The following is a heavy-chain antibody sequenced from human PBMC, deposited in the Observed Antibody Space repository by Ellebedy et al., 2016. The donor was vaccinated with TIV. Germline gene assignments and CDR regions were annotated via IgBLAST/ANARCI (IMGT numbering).Heavy chain of an antibody. CDR1: GFNFRSYW. V-gene: IGHV3-7*01. Sequence: GESLKISCAASGFNFRSYWMTWVRQAPGKGLEWVAKIRQEGDEIYYVESVKGRSTISRDNAKNSLFPQMNSLRVEDTAVYYCARRASYGDYAVQVNPWFDPWGQGTLVTVSS. D-gene: IGHD4-17*01. CDR2: IRQEGDEI. CDR3: ARRASYGDYAVQVNPWFDP. J-gene: IGHJ5*02.